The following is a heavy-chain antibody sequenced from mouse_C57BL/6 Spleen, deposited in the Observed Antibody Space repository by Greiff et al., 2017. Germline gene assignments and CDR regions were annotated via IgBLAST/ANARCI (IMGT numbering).Heavy chain of an antibody. CDR3: ARRGSSRYFDV. Sequence: EVKLMESGGGLVQPGGSLKLSCAASGFTFSDYGMAWVRQAPRKGPEWVAVISNLAYSIYYAATVTGRFTISREKAKNTLYLEMSSLRSEDTAMYYCARRGSSRYFDVWGTGTTVTVSS. J-gene: IGHJ1*03. V-gene: IGHV5-15*01. CDR2: ISNLAYSI. CDR1: GFTFSDYG. D-gene: IGHD1-3*01.